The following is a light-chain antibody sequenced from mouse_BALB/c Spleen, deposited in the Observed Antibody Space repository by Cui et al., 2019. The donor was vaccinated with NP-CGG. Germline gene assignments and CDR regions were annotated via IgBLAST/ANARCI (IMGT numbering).Light chain of an antibody. CDR3: ALWYSNHWV. CDR2: GTN. CDR1: TGPVTTNNY. J-gene: IGLJ1*01. V-gene: IGLV1*01. Sequence: AVVPQESALTTSPGETVTLTCRSSTGPVTTNNYANWVQEKPDHLFTGLIGGTNNRAPGVPARFSGSLIGDKVALTITGAQTEDEAIYFCALWYSNHWVFGGGTKLTVL.